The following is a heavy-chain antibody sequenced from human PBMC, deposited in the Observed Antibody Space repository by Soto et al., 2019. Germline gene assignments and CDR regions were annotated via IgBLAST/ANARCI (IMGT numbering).Heavy chain of an antibody. J-gene: IGHJ4*02. D-gene: IGHD6-6*01. V-gene: IGHV4-34*01. Sequence: SETLSLTCSLYSGSFSGYYWSWIRQPPRKGLEGIGEISQSGNTNYSPSLKSRVSISIDTSKKQFSLNLASVSTADTAVYYCARAPKVSGSSQTLHDFWGQGTLGTLSS. CDR1: SGSFSGYY. CDR3: ARAPKVSGSSQTLHDF. CDR2: ISQSGNT.